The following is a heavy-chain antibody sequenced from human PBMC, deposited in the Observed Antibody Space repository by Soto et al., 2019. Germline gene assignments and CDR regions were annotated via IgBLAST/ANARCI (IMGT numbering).Heavy chain of an antibody. J-gene: IGHJ5*02. V-gene: IGHV4-30-2*01. Sequence: PSETLSLTCAVSGDSSSSGGYSWNWIPRPPGKGLEWIGYIYDNVNTYYNPSLKSRVTISVAKSRNQFSLNLTSVTAADTAVYFCARMGGWFDPWGQGTLVTVSS. CDR3: ARMGGWFDP. D-gene: IGHD3-16*01. CDR2: IYDNVNT. CDR1: GDSSSSGGYS.